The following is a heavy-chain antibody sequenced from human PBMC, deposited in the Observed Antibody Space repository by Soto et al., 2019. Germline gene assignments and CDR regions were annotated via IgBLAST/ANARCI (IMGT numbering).Heavy chain of an antibody. CDR1: GFTFSKYP. CDR3: ARGQIPYGLDV. J-gene: IGHJ6*02. Sequence: EVHLVESGEDWVQPGGSLRLSCAASGFTFSKYPMHWVRQAPGKGLEYVSAISSDGGTTFYADSVRGRFTMSRDNLKNTLYLQMRSLRVEDMAVYYCARGQIPYGLDVWGQGTTVTVS. V-gene: IGHV3-64*02. CDR2: ISSDGGTT.